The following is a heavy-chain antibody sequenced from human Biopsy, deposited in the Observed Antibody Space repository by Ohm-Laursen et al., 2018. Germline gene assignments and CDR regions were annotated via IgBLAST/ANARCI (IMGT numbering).Heavy chain of an antibody. J-gene: IGHJ5*02. CDR1: GDSVSNKDAA. Sequence: QTLSLTCVISGDSVSNKDAAWNWIRRSPSRGLEWLGRTYYRSQWHSDYAVFVRSRITIKSDTSRNQFSLQLNSVTPDDTAVYFCARETPTGIPFNWFDPWGQGTLVTVSS. V-gene: IGHV6-1*01. D-gene: IGHD1-1*01. CDR2: TYYRSQWHS. CDR3: ARETPTGIPFNWFDP.